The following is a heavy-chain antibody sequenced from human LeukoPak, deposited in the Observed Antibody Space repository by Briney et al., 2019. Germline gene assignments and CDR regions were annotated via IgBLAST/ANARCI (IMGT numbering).Heavy chain of an antibody. J-gene: IGHJ4*02. CDR3: AKDTGEWQWLVRGGVDY. Sequence: GGSLRLSCAASGFTFTSYGMNWVRQAPGKGLEWVSGISASGGATYYAGSVKGRFTISRDNSNNTLCLQMNSLRAEDTAIYYCAKDTGEWQWLVRGGVDYWGQGTLVTVSS. CDR1: GFTFTSYG. V-gene: IGHV3-23*01. D-gene: IGHD6-19*01. CDR2: ISASGGAT.